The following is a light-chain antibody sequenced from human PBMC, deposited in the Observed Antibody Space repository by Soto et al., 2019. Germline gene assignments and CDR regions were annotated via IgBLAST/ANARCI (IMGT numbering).Light chain of an antibody. CDR1: QTVSGN. CDR3: QQYNNWPWT. J-gene: IGKJ1*01. V-gene: IGKV3-15*01. CDR2: GAT. Sequence: EVVLTQSPGTLSLSPGERATLSCRASQTVSGNLLAWYQQKRGQTPRLLIHGATTRATGIPARFSGSGSGTEFTLTISSLQSEDFAVYYCQQYNNWPWTFGQGTKVDI.